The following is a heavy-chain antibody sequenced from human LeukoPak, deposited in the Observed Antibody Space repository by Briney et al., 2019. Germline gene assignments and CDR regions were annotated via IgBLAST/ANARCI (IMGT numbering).Heavy chain of an antibody. Sequence: PSQTLSLTCTVSGGSISSGGYYWSWIRQHPGKGLEWIGYIYYSGSTNYNPSLKSRVTISVDTSKNQFSLKLSSVTAADTAVYYCARHETQWNYWFDPWGQGTLVTVSS. CDR3: ARHETQWNYWFDP. CDR2: IYYSGST. J-gene: IGHJ5*02. D-gene: IGHD1-7*01. V-gene: IGHV4-31*03. CDR1: GGSISSGGYY.